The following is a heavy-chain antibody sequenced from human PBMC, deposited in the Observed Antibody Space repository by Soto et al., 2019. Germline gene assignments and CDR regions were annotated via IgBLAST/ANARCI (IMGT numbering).Heavy chain of an antibody. CDR2: ISGSGAGT. CDR1: GITFSSYA. J-gene: IGHJ4*02. D-gene: IGHD6-6*01. V-gene: IGHV3-23*01. Sequence: PGGSLRLSCAASGITFSSYAMSWVRQAPGKGLEWVSAISGSGAGTYYADSVKGRFTISRDNSKNTLYLQMNSLRAEDTAVYYCAKDLSRAARPTFDYWGQGTLDPVYS. CDR3: AKDLSRAARPTFDY.